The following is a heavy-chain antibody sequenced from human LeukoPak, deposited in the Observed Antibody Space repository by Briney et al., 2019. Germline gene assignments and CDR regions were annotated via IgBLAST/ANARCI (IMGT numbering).Heavy chain of an antibody. CDR3: ARGGRTDSGSYPYGMDV. Sequence: PGGSLRLSCAASGFSVSRNYLSWVRQAPGKGLEWVSVIYGGATTDYADSVKGRFTISTDSSKNTLYLQMNGLRDEDTSVYYCARGGRTDSGSYPYGMDVWGQGATVTVSS. D-gene: IGHD3-10*01. J-gene: IGHJ6*02. CDR1: GFSVSRNY. V-gene: IGHV3-66*01. CDR2: IYGGATT.